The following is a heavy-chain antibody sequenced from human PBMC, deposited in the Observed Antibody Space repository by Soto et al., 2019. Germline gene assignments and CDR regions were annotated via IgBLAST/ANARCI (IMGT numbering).Heavy chain of an antibody. CDR1: GYTFTGYH. J-gene: IGHJ6*02. Sequence: APVKLSCKASGYTFTGYHMHWLRLAPEQGLEWMGWINPNSGGTNYAQKFQGWVTMTRDTSISTAYLHWSSLKASDTAMYFCARPEHYYGTGSDTGSMDVWGQGTTVTVSS. V-gene: IGHV1-2*04. CDR2: INPNSGGT. CDR3: ARPEHYYGTGSDTGSMDV. D-gene: IGHD3-10*01.